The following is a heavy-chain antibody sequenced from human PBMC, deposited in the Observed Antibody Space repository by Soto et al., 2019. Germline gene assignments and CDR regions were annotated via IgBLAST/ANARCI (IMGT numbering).Heavy chain of an antibody. CDR1: GGSISSGGYY. Sequence: RSETLSLTCTVSGGSISSGGYYWSWIRQHPGKGLEWIGYIYYSGSTYYNPSLKSRVTISVDTSKNQFSLKLSSVTAADTAVYYCARDQDGIEYYDFWSGYHHWFDPWGQGTLVTVSS. D-gene: IGHD3-3*01. CDR3: ARDQDGIEYYDFWSGYHHWFDP. V-gene: IGHV4-31*03. J-gene: IGHJ5*02. CDR2: IYYSGST.